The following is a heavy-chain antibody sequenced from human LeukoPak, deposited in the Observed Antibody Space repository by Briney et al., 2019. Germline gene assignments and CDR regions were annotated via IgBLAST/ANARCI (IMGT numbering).Heavy chain of an antibody. D-gene: IGHD6-13*01. Sequence: GGSLRLSCATSGFTLTNYAMHWVRQPAGEGLEWVSALGTAGDTFYPGSVKGRFSISRDNAKKSLFLQMNSLRAEDTAVYYCARVKEYSSSWFPPWGHNYFDYWGQGTLVTVSS. CDR1: GFTLTNYA. CDR2: LGTAGDT. V-gene: IGHV3-13*01. J-gene: IGHJ4*02. CDR3: ARVKEYSSSWFPPWGHNYFDY.